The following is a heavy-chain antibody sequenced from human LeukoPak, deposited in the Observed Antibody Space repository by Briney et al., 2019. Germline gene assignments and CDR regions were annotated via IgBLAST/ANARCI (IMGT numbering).Heavy chain of an antibody. Sequence: GESLKISCAASGFTFSRKARKRVRQAPGGGLEWVAAISGDGLGTYYADSGKGRFNISRDNSRNTLYLQMNSLRIEDTAFYYCAKDANYLRSSGYLIPIDFWGQGTLVTVSS. V-gene: IGHV3-23*01. CDR1: GFTFSRKA. CDR2: ISGDGLGT. J-gene: IGHJ4*02. CDR3: AKDANYLRSSGYLIPIDF. D-gene: IGHD3-22*01.